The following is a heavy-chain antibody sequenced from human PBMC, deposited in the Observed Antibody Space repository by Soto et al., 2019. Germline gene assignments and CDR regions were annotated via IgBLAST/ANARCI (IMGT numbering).Heavy chain of an antibody. Sequence: QVQLQESGPGLVKPSQTLSLTCTVSGGSISSGDYYWSWVRQPPGKGLEWIGYIYYSGSTYYNPSLKSRVTISVDTSKNQFSLKLSSVTAADTAVYYCARDLVRCTNGVCYTRFDPWGQGTLVTVSS. D-gene: IGHD2-8*01. CDR2: IYYSGST. CDR1: GGSISSGDYY. V-gene: IGHV4-30-4*01. CDR3: ARDLVRCTNGVCYTRFDP. J-gene: IGHJ5*02.